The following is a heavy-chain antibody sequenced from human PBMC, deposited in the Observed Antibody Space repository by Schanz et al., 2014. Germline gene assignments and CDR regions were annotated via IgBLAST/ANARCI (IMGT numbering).Heavy chain of an antibody. D-gene: IGHD2-2*01. CDR2: IYYDGSDK. CDR3: AKERVPDSMNYYGMDV. J-gene: IGHJ6*02. Sequence: QVQLVESGGGVVQPGKSLRVSCAASGFTFTNYALHWVRQAPGKGLEWVALIYYDGSDKYYADFVEGRFTISRDNSQNTLYLQMSSLRLEDTAVYYCAKERVPDSMNYYGMDVWGQGTTVTVSS. CDR1: GFTFTNYA. V-gene: IGHV3-30*04.